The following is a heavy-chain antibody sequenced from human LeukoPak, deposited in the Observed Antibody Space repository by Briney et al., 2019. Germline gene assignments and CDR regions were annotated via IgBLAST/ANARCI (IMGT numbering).Heavy chain of an antibody. Sequence: GGPLKLSCAASGFTFSSYAMNWVRQAPGKGLDWVSCISSSTSYIYYADSVKGRFTISRDNAKNSLYLQMNSLRAEDTAVYYCAKDLLVRGVIIKRAFDIWGQGTMVTVSS. D-gene: IGHD3-10*01. V-gene: IGHV3-21*04. CDR1: GFTFSSYA. J-gene: IGHJ3*02. CDR2: ISSSTSYI. CDR3: AKDLLVRGVIIKRAFDI.